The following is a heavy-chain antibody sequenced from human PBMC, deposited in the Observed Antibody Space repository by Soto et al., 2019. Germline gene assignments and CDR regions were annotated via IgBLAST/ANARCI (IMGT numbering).Heavy chain of an antibody. V-gene: IGHV4-59*01. CDR2: IYYSGST. CDR3: ARDLDYYMDV. Sequence: QVQLQESGPGLVKPSETLSLTCTVSGGSISSYYWSWIRQPPGKGLEWIGYIYYSGSTNYNPSLKSRVTISVDTSKNQFSLELSSVTAADTAVYYCARDLDYYMDVWGKGTTVTVSS. CDR1: GGSISSYY. J-gene: IGHJ6*03.